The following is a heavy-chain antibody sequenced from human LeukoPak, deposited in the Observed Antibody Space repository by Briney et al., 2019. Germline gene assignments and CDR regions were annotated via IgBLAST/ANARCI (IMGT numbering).Heavy chain of an antibody. CDR2: IYHSGSS. Sequence: PSETLSLTCTVSGYSISSGYYWGWIRPPPGKGLEWIGSIYHSGSSYYNPSLNSRVTISVDTSKNQFSLKLSSVTAADTAVYYCARGYSSSWYPNWFDPWGQGTLVTASS. CDR3: ARGYSSSWYPNWFDP. V-gene: IGHV4-38-2*02. D-gene: IGHD6-13*01. J-gene: IGHJ5*02. CDR1: GYSISSGYY.